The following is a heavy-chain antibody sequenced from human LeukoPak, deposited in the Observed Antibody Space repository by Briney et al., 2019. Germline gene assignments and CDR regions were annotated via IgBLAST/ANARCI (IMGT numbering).Heavy chain of an antibody. CDR2: ISGSGGST. V-gene: IGHV3-23*01. Sequence: SVGSLRLSCAASGFTFSSYAMSWVRQAPGKGLEWASAISGSGGSTYYADSVKGRFTISRDNSKNTLYLQMNSLRAEDTAVYYCAKDLYYDSSGYLFDYWGQGTLVTVSS. J-gene: IGHJ4*02. CDR3: AKDLYYDSSGYLFDY. D-gene: IGHD3-22*01. CDR1: GFTFSSYA.